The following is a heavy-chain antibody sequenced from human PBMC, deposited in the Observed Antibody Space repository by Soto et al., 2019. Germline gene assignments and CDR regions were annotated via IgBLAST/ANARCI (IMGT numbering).Heavy chain of an antibody. Sequence: SETLSLTCTVSGGSISSYYWSWIRQPPGKGLEWIGYIYYSGSTNYNPSLKSRVTISVDTSKNQFSLKLSSVTAADTAVYYCARDESSGWYGGFDYWGQRTLVTVSS. CDR3: ARDESSGWYGGFDY. D-gene: IGHD6-19*01. V-gene: IGHV4-59*01. J-gene: IGHJ4*02. CDR2: IYYSGST. CDR1: GGSISSYY.